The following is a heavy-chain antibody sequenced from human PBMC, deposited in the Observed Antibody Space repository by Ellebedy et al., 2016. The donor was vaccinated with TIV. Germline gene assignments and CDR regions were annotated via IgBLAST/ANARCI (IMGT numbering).Heavy chain of an antibody. V-gene: IGHV3-7*01. J-gene: IGHJ3*02. CDR2: IKQDVSEK. CDR1: GFIFSSYW. Sequence: PGGSLRLSCAASGFIFSSYWMSWVRQAPGKGLEWVANIKQDVSEKYYVDSVKGRFTVSRDNTRNSLYLQMNSLRAEDTAVYYCARDNGYSTPGDAFDIWGQGTMVTVSS. CDR3: ARDNGYSTPGDAFDI. D-gene: IGHD1-26*01.